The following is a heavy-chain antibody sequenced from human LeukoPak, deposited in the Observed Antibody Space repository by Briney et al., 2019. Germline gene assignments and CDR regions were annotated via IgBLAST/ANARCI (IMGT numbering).Heavy chain of an antibody. V-gene: IGHV2-5*02. Sequence: PPPTLLKPPQTLTLTCTFSGFSPSTRGVAVGSIRQPPGKALQWLALIYWDDDKRYSPSLKSRLTITKDTSKNQVVLTMTNMDPVDTATYYCAHSHYLDYWGQGPLVTVSS. CDR1: GFSPSTRGVA. CDR3: AHSHYLDY. CDR2: IYWDDDK. J-gene: IGHJ4*02.